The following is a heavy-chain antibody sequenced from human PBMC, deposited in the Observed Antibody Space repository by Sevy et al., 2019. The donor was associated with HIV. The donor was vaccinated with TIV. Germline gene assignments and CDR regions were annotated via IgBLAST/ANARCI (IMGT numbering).Heavy chain of an antibody. J-gene: IGHJ6*02. V-gene: IGHV1-2*02. CDR3: AGARGDGGNGEYYYYYYGMDV. CDR2: INPNSGGP. D-gene: IGHD5-12*01. Sequence: ASVKVSCKASGYTFTGYYMHWVRQAPGQGLEWMGWINPNSGGPNYAQKFQGRVTMTRDTSISTAFMELGRAGSDGTGAHYCAGARGDGGNGEYYYYYYGMDVWGQGTTVTVSS. CDR1: GYTFTGYY.